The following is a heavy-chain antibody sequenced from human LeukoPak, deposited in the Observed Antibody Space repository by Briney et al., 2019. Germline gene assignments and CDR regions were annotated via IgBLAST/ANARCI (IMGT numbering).Heavy chain of an antibody. D-gene: IGHD5-18*01. Sequence: PGGSLRLSCAASGFTFSSYSMNWVRQAPGKGLKWVSSISSSSSYIYYADSVKGRFTISRDNAKNSLYLQMNSLRAEDTAVYYCAKDAAMVPDYWGQGTLVTVSS. V-gene: IGHV3-21*01. CDR2: ISSSSSYI. CDR3: AKDAAMVPDY. J-gene: IGHJ4*02. CDR1: GFTFSSYS.